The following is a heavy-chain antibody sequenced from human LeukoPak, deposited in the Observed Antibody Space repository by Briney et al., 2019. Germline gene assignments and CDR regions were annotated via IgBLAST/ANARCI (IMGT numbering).Heavy chain of an antibody. CDR2: IKQDGSEK. CDR1: GLAFSYYW. D-gene: IGHD2-15*01. V-gene: IGHV3-7*01. CDR3: AVYYSGGPIAY. J-gene: IGHJ4*02. Sequence: PGGSLRLSCAASGLAFSYYWMSWVRQAPGKGLEWVANIKQDGSEKHYVDSVKGRFTVSRDNAKNSLYLQMNSPRAEDTAVYYCAVYYSGGPIAYWGQGTLVTVSS.